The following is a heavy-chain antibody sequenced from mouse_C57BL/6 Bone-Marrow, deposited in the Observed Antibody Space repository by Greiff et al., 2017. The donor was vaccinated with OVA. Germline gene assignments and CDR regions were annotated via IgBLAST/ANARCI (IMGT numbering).Heavy chain of an antibody. CDR3: ATVVATDWYFDV. J-gene: IGHJ1*03. CDR2: INPGSGGT. D-gene: IGHD1-1*01. Sequence: QVQLKQSGAELVRPGTSVKVSCKASGYAFTNYLIEWVKQRPGQGLEWIGVINPGSGGTNYNEKFKGKATLTADKSSSTAYMQLSSLTSEDSAVYFCATVVATDWYFDVWGTGTTVTVSS. CDR1: GYAFTNYL. V-gene: IGHV1-54*01.